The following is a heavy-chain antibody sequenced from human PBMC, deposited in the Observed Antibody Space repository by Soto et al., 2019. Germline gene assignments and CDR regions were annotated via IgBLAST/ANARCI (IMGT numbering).Heavy chain of an antibody. CDR1: GFTVSSNY. CDR3: VRGGTMALDY. D-gene: IGHD3-10*01. CDR2: IYSGGST. Sequence: EVQLVESGGGLVQPGGSLRLSCAASGFTVSSNYMSWVRQAPGMGLEWVSVIYSGGSTYYADSVKGRFTTYRDNAKNTLYLQMNSQRADDTCVYYCVRGGTMALDYWGQGTLVTVSS. V-gene: IGHV3-66*01. J-gene: IGHJ4*02.